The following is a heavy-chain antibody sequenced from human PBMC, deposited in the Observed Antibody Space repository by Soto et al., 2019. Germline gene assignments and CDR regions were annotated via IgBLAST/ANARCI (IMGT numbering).Heavy chain of an antibody. J-gene: IGHJ6*03. D-gene: IGHD2-15*01. CDR2: MNSDGSVS. CDR1: GFTFSNYW. CDR3: AMGDCVGGPCYSLAGSFYYYMDV. V-gene: IGHV3-74*01. Sequence: EVQLVESGGGLVQPGGSLRLSCAASGFTFSNYWMYCVRQAPGKGLVWVSRMNSDGSVSSYADSVNGRLTISRDNVKNTLYLQMDSLRAEDTAVYYCAMGDCVGGPCYSLAGSFYYYMDVWGKGTTVTVFS.